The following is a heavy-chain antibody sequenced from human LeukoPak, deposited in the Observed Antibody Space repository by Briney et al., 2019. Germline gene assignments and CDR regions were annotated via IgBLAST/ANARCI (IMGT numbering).Heavy chain of an antibody. CDR1: GFTFSSYG. J-gene: IGHJ5*02. V-gene: IGHV3-23*01. D-gene: IGHD2-15*01. CDR3: ARLVVVVVAATGQVSWFDP. Sequence: GGSLRLSCAASGFTFSSYGMSWVRQAPGKGLEWVSAISGSGGSTYYADSVKGRFTISRDNSKNTLYLQMNSLRAEDTAMYYCARLVVVVVAATGQVSWFDPWGQGTLVTVSS. CDR2: ISGSGGST.